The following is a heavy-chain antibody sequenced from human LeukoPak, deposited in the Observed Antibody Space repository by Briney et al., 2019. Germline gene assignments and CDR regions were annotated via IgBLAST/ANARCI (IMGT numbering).Heavy chain of an antibody. Sequence: GPSLRLSSATSGFTFNIYSRNWVRQAPGKGLEWVASISSRSIYIYYTDSVRGRFTISRDNAKNSLYLQMNSLRAEDAAVYYCARDQDCTVSSCPRGDDGFDIWGQGTAVTVSS. J-gene: IGHJ3*02. CDR2: ISSRSIYI. D-gene: IGHD2-8*02. CDR1: GFTFNIYS. V-gene: IGHV3-21*01. CDR3: ARDQDCTVSSCPRGDDGFDI.